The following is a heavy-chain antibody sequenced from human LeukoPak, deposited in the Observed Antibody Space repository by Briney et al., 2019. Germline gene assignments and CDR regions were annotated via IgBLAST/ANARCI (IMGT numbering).Heavy chain of an antibody. J-gene: IGHJ3*02. CDR1: GFTLITYW. CDR2: IYSDGSST. Sequence: SGGSLRLSCAASGFTLITYWMHWVRQAPGKGLVWVSRIYSDGSSTSYADSVKGRFTISRDSAKNTLYLQMNSLRAEDTAVYYCARTFDYGGNSFAFDIWGQGTMVTVSS. V-gene: IGHV3-74*01. D-gene: IGHD4-23*01. CDR3: ARTFDYGGNSFAFDI.